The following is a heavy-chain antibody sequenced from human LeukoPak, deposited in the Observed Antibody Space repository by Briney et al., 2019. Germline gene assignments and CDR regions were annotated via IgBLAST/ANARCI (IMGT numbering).Heavy chain of an antibody. V-gene: IGHV4-39*07. Sequence: PSETLSLTCTVSGGSISSSSYYWGWIRQPPGKGLEWIGSIYYSGSTYYNPSLKSRVAISVDTSKNQFSLKLSSVTAADTAVYYCATPYGDEKQYFDYWGQGTLVTVSS. D-gene: IGHD4-17*01. CDR1: GGSISSSSYY. J-gene: IGHJ4*02. CDR2: IYYSGST. CDR3: ATPYGDEKQYFDY.